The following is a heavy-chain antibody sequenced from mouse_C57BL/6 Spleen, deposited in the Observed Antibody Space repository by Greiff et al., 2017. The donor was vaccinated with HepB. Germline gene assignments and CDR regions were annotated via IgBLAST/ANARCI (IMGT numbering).Heavy chain of an antibody. Sequence: VQLQQSGPELVKPGASVKIPCKASGYTFTDYNMDWVKQSHGKSLEWIGDINPNNGGTIYNQKFKGKATLTVDKSSSTAYMELRSLTSEDTAVYYCARSGNSNYLYYYAMDYWGQGTSVTVSS. CDR3: ARSGNSNYLYYYAMDY. J-gene: IGHJ4*01. CDR2: INPNNGGT. D-gene: IGHD2-5*01. CDR1: GYTFTDYN. V-gene: IGHV1-18*01.